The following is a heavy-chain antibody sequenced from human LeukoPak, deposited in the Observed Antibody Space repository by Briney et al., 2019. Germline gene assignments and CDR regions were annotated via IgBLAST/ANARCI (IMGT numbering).Heavy chain of an antibody. V-gene: IGHV3-23*01. J-gene: IGHJ4*02. CDR3: ALMKKAYSYYYGSGSYYYFDY. CDR2: ISGSGGST. Sequence: GGSLRLSCAASGFTFSSYGMHWVRQAPGKGLEWVSAISGSGGSTYYADSVKGRFTISRDNSKNTLYLQMNSLRAEDTAVYYCALMKKAYSYYYGSGSYYYFDYWGQGTLVTVSS. CDR1: GFTFSSYG. D-gene: IGHD3-10*01.